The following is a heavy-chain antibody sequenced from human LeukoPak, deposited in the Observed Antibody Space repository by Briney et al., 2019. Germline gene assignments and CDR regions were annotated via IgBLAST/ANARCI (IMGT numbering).Heavy chain of an antibody. J-gene: IGHJ3*02. CDR1: GGSISSYY. CDR3: AREDHHDFWSGYSGGLFDI. Sequence: SETLSLTCTVSGGSISSYYWSWIRQPAGKGLEWIGRIYTSGSTNYNPSLKSRVTMSVDTSKNQFSLKLSSVTAADTAVYYCAREDHHDFWSGYSGGLFDIWGQGTMVTVSS. CDR2: IYTSGST. V-gene: IGHV4-4*07. D-gene: IGHD3-3*01.